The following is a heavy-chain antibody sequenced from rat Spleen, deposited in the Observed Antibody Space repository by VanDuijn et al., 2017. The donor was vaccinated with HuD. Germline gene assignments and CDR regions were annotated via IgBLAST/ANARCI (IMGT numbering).Heavy chain of an antibody. Sequence: EVQLLESGPGLVKPSQSLSLTCSVTGYSITSGYGWNWIRKFPGNKLEWMGYINSAGSTNYNPSLKSQISISRDTSKNQFFLQVNSVSSEDTATYYCARSDGVHYYLPFADWGQGTLVTASS. V-gene: IGHV3-3*01. CDR3: ARSDGVHYYLPFAD. CDR2: INSAGST. D-gene: IGHD1-1*01. J-gene: IGHJ3*01. CDR1: GYSITSGYG.